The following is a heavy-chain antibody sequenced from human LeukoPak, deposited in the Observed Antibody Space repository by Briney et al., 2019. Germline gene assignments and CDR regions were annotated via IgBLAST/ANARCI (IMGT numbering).Heavy chain of an antibody. CDR3: ARHLRSRDGNYRIFDY. D-gene: IGHD4-17*01. J-gene: IGHJ4*02. CDR1: GGSLSSYY. Sequence: SETLSLTCTVSGGSLSSYYWSWIRQAPGKGLEWIAYIHYAGSTKYNPSLKSRVTISVDTSINQFSLKLNSVTAADTALYHCARHLRSRDGNYRIFDYWGPGVLVTVSS. V-gene: IGHV4-59*08. CDR2: IHYAGST.